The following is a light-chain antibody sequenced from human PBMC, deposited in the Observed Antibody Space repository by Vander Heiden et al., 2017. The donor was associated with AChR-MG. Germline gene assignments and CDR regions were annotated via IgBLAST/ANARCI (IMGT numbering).Light chain of an antibody. CDR2: DTY. J-gene: IGLJ1*01. V-gene: IGLV1-40*01. CDR1: SSNIGAGFD. Sequence: QSVVPHPPPVSGRPGQRVTLSGTGSSSNIGAGFDVQWYQQLPGTAPKLLIYDTYGRPSGVPDRFSGSMSGTAASLAITGLQAEDEADYYCQSYDNILSGSVLGTGTKVAVL. CDR3: QSYDNILSGSV.